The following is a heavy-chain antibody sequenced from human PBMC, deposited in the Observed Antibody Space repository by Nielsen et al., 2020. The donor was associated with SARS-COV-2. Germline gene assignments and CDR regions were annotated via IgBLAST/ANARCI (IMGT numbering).Heavy chain of an antibody. V-gene: IGHV3-23*01. J-gene: IGHJ3*01. D-gene: IGHD3-10*01. CDR2: VSASGGST. CDR1: GFTFNIYA. CDR3: AKEGVVRGDALDL. Sequence: GESLKISCAASGFTFNIYAMAWVRRAPGRGLQWVTGVSASGGSTYYTDSVKGRFSISRDNSKNTLFLQMHSLRVEDTALYYCAKEGVVRGDALDLSGQGTMVTVSS.